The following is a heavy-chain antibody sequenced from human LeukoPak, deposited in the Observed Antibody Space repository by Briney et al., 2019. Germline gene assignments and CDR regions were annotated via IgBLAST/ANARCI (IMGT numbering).Heavy chain of an antibody. J-gene: IGHJ6*02. CDR3: ARAVSGSYYVPNYYYYYGMDV. CDR2: IYYSGST. D-gene: IGHD3-10*01. Sequence: SETLSLTCTVSGGSISSYYWSWIRQPPGKGLEWIGYIYYSGSTNYNPSLKSRVTISVDTFKNQSSLKLSSVTAADTAVYYCARAVSGSYYVPNYYYYYGMDVWGQGTTVTVSS. V-gene: IGHV4-59*01. CDR1: GGSISSYY.